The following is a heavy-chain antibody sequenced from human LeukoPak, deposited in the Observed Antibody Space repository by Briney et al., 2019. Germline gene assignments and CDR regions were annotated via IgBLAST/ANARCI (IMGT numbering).Heavy chain of an antibody. CDR1: GFAFSSYA. D-gene: IGHD6-19*01. CDR3: GKTTAGYSSGQKPAWPVDY. V-gene: IGHV3-23*01. J-gene: IGHJ4*02. Sequence: GRSLRLSCEASGFAFSSYAMYWVRQAPGKGLEWVAGIFGNGGSPHYTDSVKGRFTISRDNSKNTVYLQINSLRAEDTAVYYCGKTTAGYSSGQKPAWPVDYWGQGTLVTVSS. CDR2: IFGNGGSP.